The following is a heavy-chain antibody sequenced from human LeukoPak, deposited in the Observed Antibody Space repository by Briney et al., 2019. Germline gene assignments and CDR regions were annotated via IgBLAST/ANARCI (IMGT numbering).Heavy chain of an antibody. D-gene: IGHD1-14*01. Sequence: GASVKVPCKASGYTFSSFGISWVRQAPGQGLEWMGWIAVYNGNTNYAQKFQGRLTMTTDTSTSTAYMELRSLRSDDTALYYCARDQLVLPRGISGYWGQGTLVTVSS. CDR3: ARDQLVLPRGISGY. CDR1: GYTFSSFG. V-gene: IGHV1-18*01. CDR2: IAVYNGNT. J-gene: IGHJ4*02.